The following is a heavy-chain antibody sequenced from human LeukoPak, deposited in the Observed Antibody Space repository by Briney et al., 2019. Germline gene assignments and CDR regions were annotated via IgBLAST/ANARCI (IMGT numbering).Heavy chain of an antibody. CDR2: FFYSGNT. J-gene: IGHJ4*02. CDR3: ARLTAATGYFDY. CDR1: GGSISSYY. D-gene: IGHD6-13*01. Sequence: SETLSLTCTVSGGSISSYYWGWIRQPPGKGLEWIGTFFYSGNTYYKPSLKSRVTISVDTSKNQFSLQLTSVTAADTAVYYCARLTAATGYFDYWGQGTLVTVSS. V-gene: IGHV4-39*01.